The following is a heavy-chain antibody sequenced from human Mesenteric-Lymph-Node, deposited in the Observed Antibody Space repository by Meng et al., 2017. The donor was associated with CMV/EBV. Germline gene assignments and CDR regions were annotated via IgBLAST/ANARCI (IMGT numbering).Heavy chain of an antibody. CDR3: ARAGNSWSDFDY. Sequence: ASVKVSCKASGYTFTSAGIHWVRQAPGQGLEWMGIINPSDGNTNYAQRFQGRVTMTRDTSTTTVYMELSSLRSEDTAVFYCARAGNSWSDFDYWGQGTLVTVSS. CDR1: GYTFTSAG. J-gene: IGHJ4*02. CDR2: INPSDGNT. D-gene: IGHD6-13*01. V-gene: IGHV1-46*01.